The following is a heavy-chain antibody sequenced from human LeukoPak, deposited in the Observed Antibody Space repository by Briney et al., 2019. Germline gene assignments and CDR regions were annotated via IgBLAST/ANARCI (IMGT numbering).Heavy chain of an antibody. CDR1: GFTFSTNG. V-gene: IGHV3-33*01. CDR3: ARDGDYYDSSGIDY. Sequence: GGSLRLSCAASGFTFSTNGVHWVRQAPGKGLEWVAVVWFDGSNKHYADSVKGRFTISRDNSKNTLYLQMNSLRAEDTAVYYCARDGDYYDSSGIDYWGQGTLVTVSS. D-gene: IGHD3-22*01. J-gene: IGHJ4*02. CDR2: VWFDGSNK.